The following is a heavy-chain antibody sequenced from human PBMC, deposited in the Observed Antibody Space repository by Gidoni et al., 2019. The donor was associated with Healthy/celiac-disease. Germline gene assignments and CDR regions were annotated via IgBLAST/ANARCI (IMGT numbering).Heavy chain of an antibody. CDR1: GFTFGDYA. CDR3: TREYYDILTGYYILWY. CDR2: IRSKAYGGTT. Sequence: EVQLVESGGGLVQPGRSLRLSCTASGFTFGDYAMSWVRQAPGKGLEWVGFIRSKAYGGTTEYAASVKGRFTISRDDSKSIAYLQMNSLKTEDTAVYYCTREYYDILTGYYILWYWGQGTLVTVSP. V-gene: IGHV3-49*04. D-gene: IGHD3-9*01. J-gene: IGHJ4*02.